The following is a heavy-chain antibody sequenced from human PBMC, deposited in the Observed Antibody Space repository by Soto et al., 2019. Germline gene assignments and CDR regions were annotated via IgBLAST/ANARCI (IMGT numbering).Heavy chain of an antibody. CDR3: SELELRKGVDY. V-gene: IGHV4-39*01. CDR1: GGSISSSSYY. D-gene: IGHD1-7*01. Sequence: PSETLSLTCTVSGGSISSSSYYWGWIRQPPGKGLEWIGSIYYSGSTYYNPSLKSRVTISVDTSKNQFSLKLSSVTAADTAVYYCSELELRKGVDYWGQGTLVTVSS. CDR2: IYYSGST. J-gene: IGHJ4*02.